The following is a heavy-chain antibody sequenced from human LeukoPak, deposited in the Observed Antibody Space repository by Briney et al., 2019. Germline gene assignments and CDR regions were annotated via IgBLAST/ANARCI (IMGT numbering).Heavy chain of an antibody. V-gene: IGHV4-34*01. J-gene: IGHJ3*02. CDR1: GGSFSGYY. D-gene: IGHD6-25*01. Sequence: SETLSLTCAVYGGSFSGYYWSWIRQPPGKGLEWIGEINHSGSTNYNPSLKSRVTISVDTSKNQFSLKLSSVTAADTAVYYCARRAARSSFDIWGQGTMVTVSS. CDR2: INHSGST. CDR3: ARRAARSSFDI.